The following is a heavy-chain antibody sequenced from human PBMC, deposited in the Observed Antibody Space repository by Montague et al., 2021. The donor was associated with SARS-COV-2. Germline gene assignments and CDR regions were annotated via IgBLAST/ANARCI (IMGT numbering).Heavy chain of an antibody. V-gene: IGHV3-7*01. CDR1: GFTSGDYQ. J-gene: IGHJ4*02. Sequence: SLRLSCAASGFTSGDYQMTWVRQAPGKGLQWVANINQDETAKTYVYSVTGRFTISRDNAKNSLILQMNSLKDEDTAVYYCARSPRGSGTGWLDYWGQGTLVTVSS. D-gene: IGHD3/OR15-3a*01. CDR2: INQDETAK. CDR3: ARSPRGSGTGWLDY.